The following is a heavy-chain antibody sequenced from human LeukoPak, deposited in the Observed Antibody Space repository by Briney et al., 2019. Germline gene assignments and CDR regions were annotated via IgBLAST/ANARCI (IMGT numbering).Heavy chain of an antibody. CDR3: ARDLNAAAGTPGGVY. CDR2: ISSSSSYI. CDR1: GFTFSSYS. D-gene: IGHD6-13*01. J-gene: IGHJ4*02. Sequence: PGGSLRLSCAASGFTFSSYSMNWVRQAPGKGLEWVSSISSSSSYIYYADSVKGRFTISRDNAKNSLYLQMNSLRADDTAVYYCARDLNAAAGTPGGVYWGQGTLVTVSS. V-gene: IGHV3-21*01.